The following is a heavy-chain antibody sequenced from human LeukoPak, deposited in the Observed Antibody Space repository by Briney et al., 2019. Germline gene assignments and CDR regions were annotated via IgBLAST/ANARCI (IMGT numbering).Heavy chain of an antibody. CDR1: GGSISSYY. V-gene: IGHV4-59*06. D-gene: IGHD6-13*01. Sequence: SETLSLTCTVSGGSISSYYWSWIRQPPGKGLEWIGYIYYSGSTYYNPSLKSRVTISVDTSKNQFSLKLSSVTAADTAVYYCASTTVGIAAAGTRFDPWGQGTLVTVSS. CDR3: ASTTVGIAAAGTRFDP. CDR2: IYYSGST. J-gene: IGHJ5*02.